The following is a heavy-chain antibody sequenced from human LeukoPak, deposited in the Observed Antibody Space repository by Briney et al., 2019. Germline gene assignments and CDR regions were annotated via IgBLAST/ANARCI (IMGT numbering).Heavy chain of an antibody. CDR2: ISSSSSYI. J-gene: IGHJ4*02. CDR1: GFTFSSYS. D-gene: IGHD4/OR15-4a*01. V-gene: IGHV3-21*01. CDR3: ARDSSDYVIDY. Sequence: GGSLRLSCAASGFTFSSYSMNWVRQAPGKGLEWVSSISSSSSYIYYADSVKGRFTISRDNAKNSLYLQMNSLRAEGTAVYYCARDSSDYVIDYWGQGTLVTVSS.